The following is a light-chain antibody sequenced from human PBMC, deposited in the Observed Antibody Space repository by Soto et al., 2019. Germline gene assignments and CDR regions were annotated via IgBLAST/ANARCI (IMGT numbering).Light chain of an antibody. CDR1: QSVLYNSNNKNF. CDR3: QQYLYSPA. Sequence: DVVMTQSPDSLAVSLGERATINCKSSQSVLYNSNNKNFLAWYQHKPGQPPKLLIYWASTRESGIPDRFSGSGSGTDFTLTISSLQAQDVAVYYRQQYLYSPAFGQRTKVEIK. CDR2: WAS. V-gene: IGKV4-1*01. J-gene: IGKJ1*01.